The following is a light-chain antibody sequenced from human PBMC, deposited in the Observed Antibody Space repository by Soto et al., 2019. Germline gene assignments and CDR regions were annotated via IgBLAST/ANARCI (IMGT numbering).Light chain of an antibody. CDR1: SSNIGAGYD. Sequence: QSVLTQPPSVSGAPGQRVTISCTGSSSNIGAGYDVHWYQQLPGTAPKLLIYGNSNRPSGVPDRFSGSKSGTSASLAITGLQAEDEADYSCQSYESSLSYVVFGGGTKLTVL. J-gene: IGLJ2*01. CDR3: QSYESSLSYVV. V-gene: IGLV1-40*01. CDR2: GNS.